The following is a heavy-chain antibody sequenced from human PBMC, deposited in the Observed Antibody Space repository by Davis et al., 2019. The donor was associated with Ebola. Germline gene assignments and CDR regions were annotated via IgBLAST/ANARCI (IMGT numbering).Heavy chain of an antibody. V-gene: IGHV3-11*06. D-gene: IGHD3-3*01. CDR3: ARDGTLRFLEWLRYGMDV. CDR1: GFTFSDYY. J-gene: IGHJ6*02. CDR2: ISSSSSYT. Sequence: PGGSLRLSCAASGFTFSDYYMSWIRQAPGKGLEWVSYISSSSSYTNYADSVKGRFTISRDNDKNPLYLQMNSLRAEDTAVYYCARDGTLRFLEWLRYGMDVWGQGTTVTVSS.